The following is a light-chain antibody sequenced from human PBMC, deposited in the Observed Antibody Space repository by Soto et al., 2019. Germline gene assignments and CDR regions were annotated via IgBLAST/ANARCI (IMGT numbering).Light chain of an antibody. Sequence: VLTQSPGALSFSPGDRATLSCRASQSITGNYLAWHQQKPGQAPKLLIYGASTRAPGIPDRFNGSGSGKEFILTISRLEADDVAMYNSNQYGSSVRAFGKGTKADIX. CDR2: GAS. CDR1: QSITGNY. J-gene: IGKJ1*01. V-gene: IGKV3-20*01. CDR3: NQYGSSVRA.